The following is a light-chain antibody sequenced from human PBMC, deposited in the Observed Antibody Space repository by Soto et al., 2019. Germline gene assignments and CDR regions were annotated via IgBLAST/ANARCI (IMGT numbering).Light chain of an antibody. Sequence: DIQMTQSPSSLSASVGDRVTITCQASHDISNYLNWYQHKPGKAPKRLIYGASNLETGVPSRFCGSGSGTDFTFSISSLQPEDIATYYCEYCDYLPLFGPGTTVDLK. CDR3: EYCDYLPL. CDR2: GAS. V-gene: IGKV1-33*01. J-gene: IGKJ3*01. CDR1: HDISNY.